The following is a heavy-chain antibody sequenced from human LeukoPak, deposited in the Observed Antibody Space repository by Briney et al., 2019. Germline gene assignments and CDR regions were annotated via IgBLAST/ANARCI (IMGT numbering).Heavy chain of an antibody. CDR1: GFTFSTYG. CDR3: ARDGVLRYFDWLFEMDY. CDR2: MRFDGSNI. V-gene: IGHV3-30*02. Sequence: GGSLRLSCAASGFTFSTYGMHWVRQAPGKGLEWVAFMRFDGSNIYYADSVKGRFTISRDNSKNTLYLHMNSLRAEDTAVYYCARDGVLRYFDWLFEMDYWGQGTLVTVSS. D-gene: IGHD3-9*01. J-gene: IGHJ4*02.